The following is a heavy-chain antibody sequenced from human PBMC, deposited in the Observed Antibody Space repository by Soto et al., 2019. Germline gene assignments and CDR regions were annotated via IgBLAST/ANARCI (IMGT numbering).Heavy chain of an antibody. J-gene: IGHJ6*02. Sequence: ESLKISCKGSGYSFTSYWIGWVRQMPGKGLEWMGIIYPGDSETRYSPSFQGQVTISADKSISTAYLQWSSLKASDTAMYYCARHSRTTGTTTPYGMDVWGQGTTVTVSS. D-gene: IGHD1-1*01. V-gene: IGHV5-51*01. CDR2: IYPGDSET. CDR1: GYSFTSYW. CDR3: ARHSRTTGTTTPYGMDV.